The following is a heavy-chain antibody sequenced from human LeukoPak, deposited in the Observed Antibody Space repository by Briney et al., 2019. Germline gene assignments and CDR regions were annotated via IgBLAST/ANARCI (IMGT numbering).Heavy chain of an antibody. Sequence: PGGSLRLSCAASGFTFDDYGMSWVRQAPGKGLEWVSGINWNGGSTGYADSVKGRFTISRDNSKNTLYLQMNSLRAEDTAVYYCAKSARYSYGYIFSRMAQDHYYFDYWGQGTLVTVSS. V-gene: IGHV3-20*04. D-gene: IGHD5-18*01. CDR3: AKSARYSYGYIFSRMAQDHYYFDY. CDR1: GFTFDDYG. CDR2: INWNGGST. J-gene: IGHJ4*02.